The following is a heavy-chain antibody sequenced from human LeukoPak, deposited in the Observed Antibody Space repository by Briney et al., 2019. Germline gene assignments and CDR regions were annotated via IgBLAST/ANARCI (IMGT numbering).Heavy chain of an antibody. J-gene: IGHJ6*02. CDR2: INPSGGST. Sequence: ASVKVSCKASGYTFTSYYMHWVRQAPGQGLEWMGIINPSGGSTSYAQKFQGGVTMTRDTSTSTVYMELSSLRSEDTAVYYCARDWAYQLPRLGYGMDVWGQGTTVTVSS. CDR3: ARDWAYQLPRLGYGMDV. V-gene: IGHV1-46*01. CDR1: GYTFTSYY. D-gene: IGHD2-2*01.